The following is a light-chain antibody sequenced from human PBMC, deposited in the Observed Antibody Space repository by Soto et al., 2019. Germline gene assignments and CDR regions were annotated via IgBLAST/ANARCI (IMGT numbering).Light chain of an antibody. J-gene: IGLJ1*01. CDR3: CSYAGSRYV. CDR2: DVS. CDR1: SSDVGGYNY. Sequence: QSALTQPRSVSGSPGQSVTISCTGTSSDVGGYNYVSWYQQHPGKAPKLMIYDVSKRPSGVPDRFSGSKSGNTASLTISGLPAEDEADYYCCSYAGSRYVFGTGTKLTVL. V-gene: IGLV2-11*01.